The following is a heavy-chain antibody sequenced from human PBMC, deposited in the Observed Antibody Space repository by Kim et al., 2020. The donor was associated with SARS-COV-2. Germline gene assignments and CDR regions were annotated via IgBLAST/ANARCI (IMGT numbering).Heavy chain of an antibody. V-gene: IGHV4-34*01. CDR3: ARGGIYDFWSGYWNWFDP. CDR2: INHSGST. J-gene: IGHJ5*02. CDR1: GGSFSGYY. Sequence: SETLSLTCAVYGGSFSGYYWSWIRQPPGKGLEWIGEINHSGSTNYNPSLKSRVTISVDTSKNQFSLKLSSVTAADTAVYYCARGGIYDFWSGYWNWFDPWGQGTLVTVSS. D-gene: IGHD3-3*01.